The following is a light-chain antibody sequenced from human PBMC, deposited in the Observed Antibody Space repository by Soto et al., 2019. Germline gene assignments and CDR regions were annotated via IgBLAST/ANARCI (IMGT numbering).Light chain of an antibody. CDR3: KQFISYTWT. V-gene: IGKV1-5*01. CDR1: QSISSW. Sequence: GDRVTITCRASQSISSWLAWYQQKPVKAPKLLIYDASSLESGVPSRLSGSELGTEFTHTISILQPDDFATYYCKQFISYTWTCVEGTRVQIK. CDR2: DAS. J-gene: IGKJ1*01.